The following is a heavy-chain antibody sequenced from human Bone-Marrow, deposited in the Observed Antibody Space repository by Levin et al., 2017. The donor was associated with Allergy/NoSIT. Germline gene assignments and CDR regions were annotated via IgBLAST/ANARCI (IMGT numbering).Heavy chain of an antibody. V-gene: IGHV3-23*01. CDR2: ISGSGGST. CDR1: GFTFSTYA. Sequence: GGSLRLSCAASGFTFSTYAMSWVRQAPGKGLEWVSAISGSGGSTYYADSVKGRSTISRDNSKNTLYLQMNSLRAEDTAVYYCAKAPGGAAAGEFVDSWGQGTLITVSS. D-gene: IGHD6-13*01. J-gene: IGHJ4*02. CDR3: AKAPGGAAAGEFVDS.